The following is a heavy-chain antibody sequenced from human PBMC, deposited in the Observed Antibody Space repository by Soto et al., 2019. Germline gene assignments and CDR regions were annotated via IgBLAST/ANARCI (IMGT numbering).Heavy chain of an antibody. Sequence: GASVKVSCKASGYTFTGYYMHWVRQAPGQGLEWMGWINPNSGGTNYAQKFQGWVTMTRDTPISTAYMELSRLRSDDTAVYYCARVGSSDFGVLGAFDIWGQGTMVTVSS. CDR3: ARVGSSDFGVLGAFDI. V-gene: IGHV1-2*04. CDR2: INPNSGGT. J-gene: IGHJ3*02. CDR1: GYTFTGYY. D-gene: IGHD3-3*01.